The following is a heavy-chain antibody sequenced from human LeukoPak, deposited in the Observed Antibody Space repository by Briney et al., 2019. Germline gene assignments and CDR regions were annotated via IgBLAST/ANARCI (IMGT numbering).Heavy chain of an antibody. CDR1: GFTFSSYA. Sequence: EAGGSLRLSCAASGFTFSSYAMTWVRQAPGKGLEWVSSITTSGSIYYADSVKGRFTISRDNSKTTLYLQMTSLRAEDTAVYYCANGLWLQWGDYWGQGTLVTVSS. V-gene: IGHV3-23*01. CDR2: ITTSGSI. D-gene: IGHD5-18*01. CDR3: ANGLWLQWGDY. J-gene: IGHJ4*02.